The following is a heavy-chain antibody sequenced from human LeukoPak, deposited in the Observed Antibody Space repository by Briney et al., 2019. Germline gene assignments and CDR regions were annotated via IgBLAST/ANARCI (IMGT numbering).Heavy chain of an antibody. CDR1: GFTFSSYA. J-gene: IGHJ5*02. Sequence: PGGSLRLSCAASGFTFSSYAMSWVRQAPGKGLEWVSAISGSGGGTYYADSVKGRFTISRDNSKNTLYLQMNSLRAEDTVVYYCAKYEESHILTPNWFDPWGQGTLVTVSS. CDR2: ISGSGGGT. D-gene: IGHD3-9*01. CDR3: AKYEESHILTPNWFDP. V-gene: IGHV3-23*01.